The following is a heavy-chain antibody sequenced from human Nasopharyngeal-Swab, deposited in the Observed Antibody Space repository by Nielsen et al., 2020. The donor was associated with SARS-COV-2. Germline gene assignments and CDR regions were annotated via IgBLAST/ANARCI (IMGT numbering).Heavy chain of an antibody. Sequence: PGKGLEWIGSIYYSGSTYYNPSLKSRVTISVDTSKNQFSLKLSSVTAADTAVYYCARHADSSGGWYLDYWGQGTLVTVSS. D-gene: IGHD6-25*01. CDR3: ARHADSSGGWYLDY. V-gene: IGHV4-39*01. J-gene: IGHJ4*02. CDR2: IYYSGST.